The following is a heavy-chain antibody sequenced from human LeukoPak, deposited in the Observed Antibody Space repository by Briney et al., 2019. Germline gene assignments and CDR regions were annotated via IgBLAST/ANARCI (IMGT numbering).Heavy chain of an antibody. Sequence: GESLKISCKGSGYSFTSYWIGWVRQMPGKGLEWMGIIYPGDSDTRYSPSFQGQVTISADKSISTAYLQWSSLKASDTAMYYCARPMMSKTTIYGSTNDAFDIWGQGTMVTVSS. V-gene: IGHV5-51*01. CDR1: GYSFTSYW. D-gene: IGHD5-12*01. J-gene: IGHJ3*02. CDR2: IYPGDSDT. CDR3: ARPMMSKTTIYGSTNDAFDI.